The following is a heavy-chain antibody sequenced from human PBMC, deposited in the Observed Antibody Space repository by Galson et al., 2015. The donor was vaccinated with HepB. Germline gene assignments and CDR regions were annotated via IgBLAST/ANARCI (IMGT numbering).Heavy chain of an antibody. J-gene: IGHJ5*02. CDR2: INAGNGNT. D-gene: IGHD3-22*01. CDR1: GYTFTSYA. V-gene: IGHV1-3*01. Sequence: SVKVSCKASGYTFTSYAIHWVRQAPGQRLEWMGWINAGNGNTKYSQKFQGRVTITRDTSASTAYMELSSLRSEDTAVYYCARGCYYDSSGYYSGDWFDPWGQGTMVTVSS. CDR3: ARGCYYDSSGYYSGDWFDP.